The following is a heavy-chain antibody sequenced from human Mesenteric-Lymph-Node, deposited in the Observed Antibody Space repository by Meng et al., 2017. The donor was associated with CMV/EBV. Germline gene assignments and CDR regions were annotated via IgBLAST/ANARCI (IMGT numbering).Heavy chain of an antibody. Sequence: GGSLRLSCAASGFTFSSYSMNWVRQAPGKGLEWVSSISSSSSYIYYADSVKGRFTISRDNAKNSLYLQMNSLRAEDTAVYYCASLPGYSSSWEYYYYGMDVWGQGTTVTVSS. J-gene: IGHJ6*02. CDR2: ISSSSSYI. CDR1: GFTFSSYS. V-gene: IGHV3-21*01. D-gene: IGHD6-13*01. CDR3: ASLPGYSSSWEYYYYGMDV.